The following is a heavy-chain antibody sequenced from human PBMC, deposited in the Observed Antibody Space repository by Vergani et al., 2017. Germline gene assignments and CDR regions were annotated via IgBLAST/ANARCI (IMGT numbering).Heavy chain of an antibody. CDR3: ARVKDDSSGYYYYNYYMDV. V-gene: IGHV1-69*01. J-gene: IGHJ6*03. D-gene: IGHD3-22*01. CDR1: GGTFSSYA. Sequence: QVQLVQSGAEVKKPGASVKVSCKASGGTFSSYAISWVRQAPGQGLEWMGGIIPIFGTANYAQKFQGRVTITADESTSTAYMELSSLRSEDTAVYYCARVKDDSSGYYYYNYYMDVWGKGTTVTVSS. CDR2: IIPIFGTA.